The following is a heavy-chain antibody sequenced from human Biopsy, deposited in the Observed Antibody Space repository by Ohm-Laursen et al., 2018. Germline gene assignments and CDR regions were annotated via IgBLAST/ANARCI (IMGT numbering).Heavy chain of an antibody. CDR1: GGSFTGHY. D-gene: IGHD4-23*01. CDR2: ISRTGYT. CDR3: ARGSNEFGGLYFPH. J-gene: IGHJ1*01. Sequence: PSQTLSLTCTVSGGSFTGHYWTWIRQPPGKGLEWIGHISRTGYTSYKSSLKRRITISLDTSRKHFSLRSTSLAVADTVVYFCARGSNEFGGLYFPHWGQGTLVTVSS. V-gene: IGHV4-59*11.